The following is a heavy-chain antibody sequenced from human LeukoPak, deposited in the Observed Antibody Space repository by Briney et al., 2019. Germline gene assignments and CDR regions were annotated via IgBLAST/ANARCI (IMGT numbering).Heavy chain of an antibody. D-gene: IGHD2-15*01. J-gene: IGHJ4*02. CDR2: IHYSGST. V-gene: IGHV4-31*03. CDR1: GGSISSGDYY. CDR3: ARVGVAAKSSRYFDY. Sequence: SETLSLTCTVSGGSISSGDYYWSWIRQHPGKGLEWIRYIHYSGSTYYNPSLKSRVTISVDTSKKQFSLKLSSATAADTAVYYCARVGVAAKSSRYFDYWGQGTLVTVSS.